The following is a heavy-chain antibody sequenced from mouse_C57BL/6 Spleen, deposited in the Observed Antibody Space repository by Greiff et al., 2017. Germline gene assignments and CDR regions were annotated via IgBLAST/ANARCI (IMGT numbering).Heavy chain of an antibody. CDR1: GFTFSSYA. V-gene: IGHV5-4*01. D-gene: IGHD2-1*01. Sequence: EVKLVESGGGLVKPGGSLKLSCAASGFTFSSYAMSWVRQTPEKRLEWVATISDGGSYTYYPDNVKGRFTISRDNAKNNLYLQMSQLKSEDTAMYYCAREGGNYKKGYAMDYWGQGTSVTVSS. CDR2: ISDGGSYT. CDR3: AREGGNYKKGYAMDY. J-gene: IGHJ4*01.